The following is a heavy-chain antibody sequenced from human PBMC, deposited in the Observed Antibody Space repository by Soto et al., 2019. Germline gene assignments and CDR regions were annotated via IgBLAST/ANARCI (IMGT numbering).Heavy chain of an antibody. J-gene: IGHJ4*02. CDR1: GFTFSNYG. CDR2: ISYDGSNK. Sequence: GGSLRLSCASSGFTFSNYGMHWVRQAPGKGLEWMAVISYDGSNKYYADSVKGRFTISRDNSKYTLFLQVDSLRAEDTAVYYCARSAGKGGLAAPIDYWGQGTLVTVS. CDR3: ARSAGKGGLAAPIDY. D-gene: IGHD6-13*01. V-gene: IGHV3-33*05.